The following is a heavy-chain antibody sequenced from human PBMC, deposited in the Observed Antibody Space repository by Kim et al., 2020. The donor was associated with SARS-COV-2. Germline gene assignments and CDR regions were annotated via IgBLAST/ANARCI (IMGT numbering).Heavy chain of an antibody. D-gene: IGHD3-3*01. CDR3: ARSMNTYYDFWSGLGGVYYMDV. CDR2: ISSSSSYI. V-gene: IGHV3-21*01. CDR1: GFTFSSYS. J-gene: IGHJ6*03. Sequence: GGSLRLSCAASGFTFSSYSMNWVRQAPGKGLEWVSSISSSSSYIYYADSVKGRFTISRDNAKNSLYLQMNSLRAEDTAVYYCARSMNTYYDFWSGLGGVYYMDVWGKGTTVTVSS.